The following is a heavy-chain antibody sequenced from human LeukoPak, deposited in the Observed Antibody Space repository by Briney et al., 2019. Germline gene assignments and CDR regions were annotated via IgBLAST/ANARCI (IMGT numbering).Heavy chain of an antibody. CDR3: AKGKRGNYDY. D-gene: IGHD1-26*01. Sequence: GGSLRLSCAASGFTFSNYAMAWVRQAPGKGLEWVSAITDRGDDTYYADSVKGRFTISRDNSKNTLYLQMNSLRAEDTAVYYCAKGKRGNYDYWGQGTLVTVSS. CDR1: GFTFSNYA. CDR2: ITDRGDDT. J-gene: IGHJ4*02. V-gene: IGHV3-23*01.